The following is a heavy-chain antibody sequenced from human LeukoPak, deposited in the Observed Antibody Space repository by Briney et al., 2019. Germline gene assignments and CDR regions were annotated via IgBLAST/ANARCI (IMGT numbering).Heavy chain of an antibody. J-gene: IGHJ5*02. CDR1: GGSFSGYY. CDR3: ARGKGAFWSGYYGLGGPNWFDP. V-gene: IGHV4-34*01. CDR2: INHSGST. Sequence: SETLSLTCAVSGGSFSGYYWSWIRQPPGKGLEWIGEINHSGSTNYNPSLKSRVTISVDTSKNQFSLKLSSVTAADTAVYYCARGKGAFWSGYYGLGGPNWFDPWGQGTLVTVSS. D-gene: IGHD3-3*01.